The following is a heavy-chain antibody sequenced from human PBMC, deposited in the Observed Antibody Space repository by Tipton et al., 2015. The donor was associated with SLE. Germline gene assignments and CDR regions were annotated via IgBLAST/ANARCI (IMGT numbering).Heavy chain of an antibody. CDR2: IRYDGSNK. J-gene: IGHJ3*02. Sequence: SLRLSCAASGFTFSSYGMHWVRQAPGKGLEWVAFIRYDGSNKYYADSVKGRFTISRDNSKNTLYLQMSSLRAEDTAVYYCVKEGGPYYDFWSGYWEAFDIWGQGTMVTVSS. CDR1: GFTFSSYG. D-gene: IGHD3-3*01. V-gene: IGHV3-30*02. CDR3: VKEGGPYYDFWSGYWEAFDI.